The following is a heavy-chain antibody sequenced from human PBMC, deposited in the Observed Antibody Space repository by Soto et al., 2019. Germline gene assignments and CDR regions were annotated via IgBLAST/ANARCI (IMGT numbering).Heavy chain of an antibody. D-gene: IGHD2-2*01. CDR1: CGSISRGGYY. CDR2: IYYSGST. Sequence: LSLTCTFSCGSISRGGYYWSWIRQHPGKGLEWIGYIYYSGSTYYNPSLKSRVTISVDTSKNQFSLKLSSVTAADTAVDYCARGPYCSSTSCFYYGMDVWSQGTTVTVSS. CDR3: ARGPYCSSTSCFYYGMDV. V-gene: IGHV4-31*03. J-gene: IGHJ6*02.